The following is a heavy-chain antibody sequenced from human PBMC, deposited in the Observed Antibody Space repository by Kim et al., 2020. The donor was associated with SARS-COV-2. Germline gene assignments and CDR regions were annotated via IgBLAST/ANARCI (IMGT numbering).Heavy chain of an antibody. V-gene: IGHV3-23*01. J-gene: IGHJ4*02. CDR1: GFTFSTYA. Sequence: GGSLRLSCAASGFTFSTYAMSWVRQAPGKGLEWLAVISGSGTNTDYAGSVKGRFIVSRDNSKNVMYLQMNTLRAEDTAVYYCAKGRSAGATRGLDCWGQGTLVTVSS. D-gene: IGHD3-10*01. CDR3: AKGRSAGATRGLDC. CDR2: ISGSGTNT.